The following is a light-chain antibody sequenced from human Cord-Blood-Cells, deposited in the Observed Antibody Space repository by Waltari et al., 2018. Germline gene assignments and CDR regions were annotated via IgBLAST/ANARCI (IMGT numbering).Light chain of an antibody. J-gene: IGKJ4*01. CDR1: QSISSY. V-gene: IGKV1-39*01. CDR2: ATS. CDR3: QQSYSTPLT. Sequence: DIQMTQSPSSLSASVGDRVTITCRESQSISSYLNWYQQKPGKAPKLLIYATSSLQSGVPSRFSVSGSGTDFTLTISSLQPEDFSTYYCQQSYSTPLTFGGGTKVEIK.